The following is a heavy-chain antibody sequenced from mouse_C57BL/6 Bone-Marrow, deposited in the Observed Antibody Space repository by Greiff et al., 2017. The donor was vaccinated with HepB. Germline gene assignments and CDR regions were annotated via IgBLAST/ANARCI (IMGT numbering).Heavy chain of an antibody. D-gene: IGHD1-1*01. CDR3: AKIGYGSSGYYAMDY. Sequence: EVQLQQSGPELVKPGASVKMSCKASGYTFTDYNMHWVKQSHGKSLEWIGYINPNNGGTSYNQKFKGKATLTVNKSSSTAYMELRSLTSEDSAVYYCAKIGYGSSGYYAMDYWGQGTSVTVSS. J-gene: IGHJ4*01. CDR2: INPNNGGT. V-gene: IGHV1-22*01. CDR1: GYTFTDYN.